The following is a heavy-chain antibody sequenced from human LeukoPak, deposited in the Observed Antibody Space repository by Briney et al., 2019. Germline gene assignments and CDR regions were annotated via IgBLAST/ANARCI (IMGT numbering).Heavy chain of an antibody. CDR1: GFTLSSHS. D-gene: IGHD2-21*02. Sequence: GGSLRLSCAGSGFTLSSHSMNWVRQAPGKGLEWVSSISSSSSYIYYADSVKGRFTISRDNARNSLYLQMNSLRAEDTAVYYCARDTDQYCGRDCYVGYWGQGTLVTVSS. J-gene: IGHJ4*02. CDR3: ARDTDQYCGRDCYVGY. CDR2: ISSSSSYI. V-gene: IGHV3-21*01.